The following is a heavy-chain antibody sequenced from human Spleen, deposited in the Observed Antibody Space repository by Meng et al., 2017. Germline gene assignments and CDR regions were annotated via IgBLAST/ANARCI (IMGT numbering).Heavy chain of an antibody. CDR3: ARHRSSSWSDY. Sequence: QGQPVQSACELKKTEASGKVSCKASGYSFTAYAMAWVRQVPGQGLEWMGWINTYNGNPTYAQDFTGRFVFSLDTSVSTAYLQISGLKAEDTAVYYCARHRSSSWSDYWGQGTLVTVSS. CDR1: GYSFTAYA. D-gene: IGHD6-13*01. V-gene: IGHV7-4-1*02. CDR2: INTYNGNP. J-gene: IGHJ4*02.